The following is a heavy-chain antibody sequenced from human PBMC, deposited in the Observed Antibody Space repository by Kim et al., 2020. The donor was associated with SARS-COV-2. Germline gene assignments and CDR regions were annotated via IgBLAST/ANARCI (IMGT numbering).Heavy chain of an antibody. CDR3: ARVVGYCSGGSCYGAFDI. CDR1: GGSISSYY. V-gene: IGHV4-59*13. D-gene: IGHD2-15*01. CDR2: IYYSGST. J-gene: IGHJ3*02. Sequence: SETLSLTCTVSGGSISSYYWSWIRQPPGKGLEWIGYIYYSGSTNYNPSLKSRVTISVDTSKNQFSLKLSSVTAADTAVYYCARVVGYCSGGSCYGAFDIWGQGTMVTVSS.